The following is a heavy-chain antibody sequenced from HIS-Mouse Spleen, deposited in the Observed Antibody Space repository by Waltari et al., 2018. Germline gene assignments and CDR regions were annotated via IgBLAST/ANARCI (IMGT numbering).Heavy chain of an antibody. J-gene: IGHJ4*02. CDR3: ARIAEGYSSGWYAFDY. CDR2: IDWDDDK. CDR1: GFSLSTSGMC. Sequence: QVTLRESGPALVKPTQTLTLTCTFPGFSLSTSGMCVSWIRKPPGKALEWLARIDWDDDKYSSTSLKTRLTISKDTSKNQVVLTMTNMDPVDTATYYCARIAEGYSSGWYAFDYWGQGTLVTVSS. V-gene: IGHV2-70*15. D-gene: IGHD6-19*01.